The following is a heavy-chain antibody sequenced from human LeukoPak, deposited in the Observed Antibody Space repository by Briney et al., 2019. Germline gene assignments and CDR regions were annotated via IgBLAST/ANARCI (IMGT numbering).Heavy chain of an antibody. CDR1: GGSFSGYY. V-gene: IGHV4-34*01. D-gene: IGHD6-19*01. Sequence: SETLSLTCAVYGGSFSGYYWTWIRQPPGKGREWIGEINHSGSTNYNPPLKRRVTISVDTSKNQISLKLSSVTAADTAVYYCARRCRIGSGWFYDYWGQGTLVTVSS. CDR3: ARRCRIGSGWFYDY. J-gene: IGHJ4*02. CDR2: INHSGST.